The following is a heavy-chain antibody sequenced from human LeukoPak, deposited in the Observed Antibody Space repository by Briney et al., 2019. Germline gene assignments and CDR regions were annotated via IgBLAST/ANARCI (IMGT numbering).Heavy chain of an antibody. CDR2: INHSGST. J-gene: IGHJ3*02. Sequence: SETLSLTCAVYGGSFSGYYWSWIRQPPGKGLEWIGEINHSGSTNYNPSLKSRVTISVDTSNNQFSLKLSSVTAADTAVYYCARVRKSSSWVDAFDIWGQGTMVTVSS. CDR3: ARVRKSSSWVDAFDI. V-gene: IGHV4-34*01. D-gene: IGHD6-13*01. CDR1: GGSFSGYY.